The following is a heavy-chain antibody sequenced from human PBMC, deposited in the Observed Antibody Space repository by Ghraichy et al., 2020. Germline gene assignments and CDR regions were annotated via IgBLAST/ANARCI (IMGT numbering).Heavy chain of an antibody. CDR1: GFTFSSYW. CDR2: IGPDATYT. D-gene: IGHD6-13*01. Sequence: GESLNISCAASGFTFSSYWMHWVRQAPGKGLEWVSRIGPDATYTKFADSVKGRFAISRDNAKSTLYLQMNSLRPEDTAVYYCTRGTIAGDGSDYWGRGTLVTVSS. J-gene: IGHJ4*02. V-gene: IGHV3-74*03. CDR3: TRGTIAGDGSDY.